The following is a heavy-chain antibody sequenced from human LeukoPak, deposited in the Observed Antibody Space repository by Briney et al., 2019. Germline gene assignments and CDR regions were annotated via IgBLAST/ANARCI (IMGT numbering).Heavy chain of an antibody. Sequence: PGGSLRLSCAASGFTFSSYGMHWVRQAPGKGLEWVAVIWYDGSNKYYADSVKGRFTISRVNSKNTLYLQMNSLRAEDTAVYYCARDRLQWFGTDAFDIWGQGTMVTVSS. D-gene: IGHD3-10*01. J-gene: IGHJ3*02. CDR2: IWYDGSNK. V-gene: IGHV3-33*01. CDR1: GFTFSSYG. CDR3: ARDRLQWFGTDAFDI.